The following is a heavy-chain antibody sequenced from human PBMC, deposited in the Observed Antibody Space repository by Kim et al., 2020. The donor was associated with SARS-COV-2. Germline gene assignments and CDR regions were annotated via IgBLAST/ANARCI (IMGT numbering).Heavy chain of an antibody. Sequence: GGSLRLSCSASGFTFSSYAMSWVRQAPGKGLEWVSAISGSGGSTYYADSVKGRFTISRDNSKNTLYLQMNSLRAEDTAVYYCAKDPDSNDAFDIWGQGTMVTVSS. CDR1: GFTFSSYA. J-gene: IGHJ3*02. CDR3: AKDPDSNDAFDI. V-gene: IGHV3-23*01. CDR2: ISGSGGST.